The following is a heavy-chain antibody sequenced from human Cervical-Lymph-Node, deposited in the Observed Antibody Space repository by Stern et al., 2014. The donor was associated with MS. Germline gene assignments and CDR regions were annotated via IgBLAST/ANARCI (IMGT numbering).Heavy chain of an antibody. CDR2: NSWNSNSI. V-gene: IGHV3-9*01. CDR1: GFTFDDHA. CDR3: VKDVDSSNAVSFDH. Sequence: EVQLVESGGGLVQPGRSLRLSCTASGFTFDDHAMHWVRQTPAKGLEWVAGNSWNSNSIAQAASVKGRCTISRDNANNYLYLELNSLRPEDTALYYCVKDVDSSNAVSFDHWGQGTLVTGSS. J-gene: IGHJ4*02. D-gene: IGHD4-11*01.